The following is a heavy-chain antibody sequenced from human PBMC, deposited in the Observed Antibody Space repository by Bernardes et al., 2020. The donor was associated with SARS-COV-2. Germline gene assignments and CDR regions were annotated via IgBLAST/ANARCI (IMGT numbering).Heavy chain of an antibody. V-gene: IGHV1-24*01. J-gene: IGHJ5*02. CDR1: GYTLTELS. CDR3: ATNTAMVIAGWFDH. CDR2: FDPEDGET. Sequence: ASVKVSCKVSGYTLTELSMHWVRQAPGKGLEWMGGFDPEDGETIYAQKFQGRVTMTEDTSTDTAYMELSSLRSEDTAVYYCATNTAMVIAGWFDHWGQGTLVTGSS. D-gene: IGHD5-18*01.